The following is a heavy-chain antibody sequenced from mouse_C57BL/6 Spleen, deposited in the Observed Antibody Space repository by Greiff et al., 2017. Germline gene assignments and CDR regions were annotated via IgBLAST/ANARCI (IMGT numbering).Heavy chain of an antibody. CDR3: AREHVGGDY. D-gene: IGHD3-1*01. J-gene: IGHJ2*01. CDR2: INPSSGYT. Sequence: QVQLKESGAELARPGASVKMSCKASGYTFTSYTMHWVKQRPGQGLEWIGYINPSSGYTKYNQKFKDKATLTADKSSSTAYMQLSSLTSEDSAVYYCAREHVGGDYWGQGTTLTVSS. V-gene: IGHV1-4*01. CDR1: GYTFTSYT.